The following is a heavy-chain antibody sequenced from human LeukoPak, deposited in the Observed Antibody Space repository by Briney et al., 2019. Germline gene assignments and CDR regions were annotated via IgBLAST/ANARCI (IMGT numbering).Heavy chain of an antibody. CDR3: ARGGYSSPRSWFDS. J-gene: IGHJ5*01. D-gene: IGHD6-13*01. V-gene: IGHV1-46*01. CDR1: GYTFINYY. CDR2: INPSGGST. Sequence: GASVKVSCKASGYTFINYYMHWVLQAPGQGLEWMGIINPSGGSTSYAQKFQGRVTMTRDMSTSTVYMELSSLRSEDTAAYYCARGGYSSPRSWFDSWGQGTLVTVSS.